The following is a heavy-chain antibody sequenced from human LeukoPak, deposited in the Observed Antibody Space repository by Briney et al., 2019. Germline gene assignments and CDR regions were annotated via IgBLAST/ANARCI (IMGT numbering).Heavy chain of an antibody. CDR1: GGSISSYY. CDR3: ARERRSSSWYGWFDP. D-gene: IGHD6-13*01. V-gene: IGHV4-4*07. J-gene: IGHJ5*02. CDR2: IYTSGST. Sequence: PSETLSLTCTVSGGSISSYYWSWIRQPAGKGLEWIGRIYTSGSTNYNPSLKSRVTMSVDTSKNQFSLKLSSVTAADTAVYYCARERRSSSWYGWFDPWGQGTLVTVSS.